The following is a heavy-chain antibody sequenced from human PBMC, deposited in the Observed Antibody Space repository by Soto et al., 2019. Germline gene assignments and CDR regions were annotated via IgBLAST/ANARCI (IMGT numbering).Heavy chain of an antibody. Sequence: SETLSLTCDVYGASFSGYFWSWIRQPPGKGLEWIAEINHRGTINYNPSLMSRVTMSVDTSKSQSSLKLSSVTAADTAVYFCARGRTATQELSKRFFDYWGQGTLVTVS. V-gene: IGHV4-34*01. CDR2: INHRGTI. D-gene: IGHD3-16*02. J-gene: IGHJ4*02. CDR1: GASFSGYF. CDR3: ARGRTATQELSKRFFDY.